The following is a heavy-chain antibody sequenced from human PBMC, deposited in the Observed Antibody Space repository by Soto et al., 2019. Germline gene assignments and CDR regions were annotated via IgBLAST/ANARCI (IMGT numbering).Heavy chain of an antibody. D-gene: IGHD3-10*01. CDR2: IIPILGIA. CDR3: ARGRRKGLGSYYTHY. Sequence: ASVKVSCKASGGTFSSYAISWVRQAPGQGLEWMGGIIPILGIANYAQKFQGRVTITADKSTSTAYMELSSLRSEDTAVYYCARGRRKGLGSYYTHYWGQGTLVTVSS. J-gene: IGHJ4*02. V-gene: IGHV1-69*10. CDR1: GGTFSSYA.